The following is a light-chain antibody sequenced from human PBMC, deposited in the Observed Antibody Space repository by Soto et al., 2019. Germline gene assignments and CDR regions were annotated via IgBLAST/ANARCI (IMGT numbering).Light chain of an antibody. J-gene: IGKJ3*01. CDR2: AAS. V-gene: IGKV1-39*01. CDR1: HSISSW. CDR3: QQSYSSPFT. Sequence: DIQMTQSPSTLSASVGDRVTITCRASHSISSWLAWYQQKPGKAPKVLIYAASSLQGGVPSRFSGSGSGTDFTLTIKSLQLEDFAIYYCQQSYSSPFTFGPGTKVDIK.